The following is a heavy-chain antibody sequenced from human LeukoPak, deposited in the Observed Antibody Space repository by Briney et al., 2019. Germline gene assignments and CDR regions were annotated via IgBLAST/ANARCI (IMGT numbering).Heavy chain of an antibody. Sequence: SVKGRFIISRDNAKDSLYLQMNSLRAEDTAVYYCARIYGDYVSYWGQGTLVTVSS. CDR3: ARIYGDYVSY. D-gene: IGHD4-17*01. J-gene: IGHJ4*02. V-gene: IGHV3-21*06.